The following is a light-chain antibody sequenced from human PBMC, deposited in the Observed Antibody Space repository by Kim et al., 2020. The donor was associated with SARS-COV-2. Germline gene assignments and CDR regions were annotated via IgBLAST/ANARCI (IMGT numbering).Light chain of an antibody. V-gene: IGLV2-8*01. CDR1: SGEVGGHNY. CDR2: EVN. Sequence: GQSVTISCPGTSGEVGGHNYVCWYRQHPGKAPKLLIFEVNKRPFGVPDRFSGSKSGNTASLTVSGLQAEDEADYYCSSYTNTNNLVFGGGTQLTVL. J-gene: IGLJ2*01. CDR3: SSYTNTNNLV.